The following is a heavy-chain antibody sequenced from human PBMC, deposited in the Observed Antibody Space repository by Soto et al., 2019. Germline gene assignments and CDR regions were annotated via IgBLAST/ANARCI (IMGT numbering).Heavy chain of an antibody. CDR2: IWYDGSNK. CDR1: GFTFSSYG. J-gene: IGHJ6*02. V-gene: IGHV3-33*01. D-gene: IGHD5-18*01. CDR3: ARDHHTAMVQDV. Sequence: QVQLVESGGGVVQPGRSLRLSCAASGFTFSSYGMHWVRQAPGKGLEWVAVIWYDGSNKYYTDSVKGRFTISRDNSKSTLYLQMNSLRAEDTAVYYCARDHHTAMVQDVWGQGPTVTVSS.